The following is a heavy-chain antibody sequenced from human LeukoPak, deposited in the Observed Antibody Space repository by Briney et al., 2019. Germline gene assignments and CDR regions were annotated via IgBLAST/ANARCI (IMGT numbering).Heavy chain of an antibody. Sequence: GGSLRLSCAASGFTFSSYAMHWVRQAPGKGLEWLANINEEGTEKNYVDSVKGRFTISRDNAKNSMFLQMNSLRAEDTAIYYCARGSRGPYYWGQGTLVTVSS. CDR2: INEEGTEK. D-gene: IGHD5-24*01. V-gene: IGHV3-7*03. J-gene: IGHJ4*02. CDR3: ARGSRGPYY. CDR1: GFTFSSYA.